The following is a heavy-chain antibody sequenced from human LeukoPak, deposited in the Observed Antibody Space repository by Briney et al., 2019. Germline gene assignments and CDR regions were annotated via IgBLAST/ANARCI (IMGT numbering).Heavy chain of an antibody. D-gene: IGHD6-13*01. CDR1: DITVSSNY. V-gene: IGHV3-53*05. CDR3: ARDRSVAAAGIDY. CDR2: IYSGGST. Sequence: GGSLTLSCAASDITVSSNYMSWIRQATGKGLEWVSVIYSGGSTYYADSVKGRFTISRDKSKNTLYLQMNSLRAEDTAVYYCARDRSVAAAGIDYWGQGTLVIVSS. J-gene: IGHJ4*02.